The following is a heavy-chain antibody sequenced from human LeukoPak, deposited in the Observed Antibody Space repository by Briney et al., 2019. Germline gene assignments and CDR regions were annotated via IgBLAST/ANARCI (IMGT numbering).Heavy chain of an antibody. CDR3: ARHTAAAAGTPFDF. CDR1: GASISSYY. CDR2: ISDTVST. J-gene: IGHJ4*02. D-gene: IGHD6-13*01. V-gene: IGHV4-59*08. Sequence: SETLSLTCKVSGASISSYYWSWIRQPRGMGLEWIGFISDTVSTNYNPSLKSRVSISVGTSKNQFSLKLSSVTAADTAVYYCARHTAAAAGTPFDFWGQGTLVTVSS.